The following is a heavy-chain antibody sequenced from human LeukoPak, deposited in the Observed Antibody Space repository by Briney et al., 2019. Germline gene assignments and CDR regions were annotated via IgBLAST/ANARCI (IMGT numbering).Heavy chain of an antibody. CDR3: ARVAYYYDSSGYYHYYFDY. V-gene: IGHV3-48*04. Sequence: GGSLRLSCAASGFTFSSYWMSWVRQAPGKGLEWVSYISSSGTTIYYADSVKGRFTISRDNTKNSLYLQMSSLRAEDTAVYYCARVAYYYDSSGYYHYYFDYWGQGTLVTVSS. D-gene: IGHD3-22*01. CDR2: ISSSGTTI. J-gene: IGHJ4*02. CDR1: GFTFSSYW.